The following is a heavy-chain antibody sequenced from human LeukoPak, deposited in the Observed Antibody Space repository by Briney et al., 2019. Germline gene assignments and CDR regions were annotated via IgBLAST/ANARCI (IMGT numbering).Heavy chain of an antibody. CDR2: LSYTGST. J-gene: IGHJ5*02. CDR1: GASINIDDSY. Sequence: SETLSLTCTVSGASINIDDSYWGWIRQPPGKGLEWIGTLSYTGSTYYNPSLNSRVTISVDSSKNHFSLNLNSVTAADTAVYYCARHSRTGVRNWFDPWGQGTLVTVSS. D-gene: IGHD3/OR15-3a*01. CDR3: ARHSRTGVRNWFDP. V-gene: IGHV4-39*01.